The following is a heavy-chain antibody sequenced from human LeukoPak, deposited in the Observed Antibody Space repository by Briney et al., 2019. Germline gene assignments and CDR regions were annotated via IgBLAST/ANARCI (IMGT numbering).Heavy chain of an antibody. D-gene: IGHD6-25*01. Sequence: SETLSLTCTVSGGSVSSGSYYWSWIRQPPGKGLEWIGYIYYSGSTNYNPSLKSRVTISVDTSKNQFSLKLSSVTAADTAMYYCARGPSSGQYVSPLDYWGQGTLVTVSS. CDR2: IYYSGST. V-gene: IGHV4-61*01. CDR1: GGSVSSGSYY. CDR3: ARGPSSGQYVSPLDY. J-gene: IGHJ4*02.